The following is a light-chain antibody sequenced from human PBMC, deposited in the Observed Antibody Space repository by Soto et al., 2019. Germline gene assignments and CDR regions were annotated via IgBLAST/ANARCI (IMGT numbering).Light chain of an antibody. Sequence: ETVLTQSPSTLSFCPGEKATLSCSASQSVSSIYLAWYQQKPGQAPMFLMYGASSRATGSPDRFSGSGSGTDFTPTLSRLEPGDCAVYYCQQYCSSPTFGGGTKVDIK. CDR2: GAS. J-gene: IGKJ4*01. V-gene: IGKV3-20*01. CDR1: QSVSSIY. CDR3: QQYCSSPT.